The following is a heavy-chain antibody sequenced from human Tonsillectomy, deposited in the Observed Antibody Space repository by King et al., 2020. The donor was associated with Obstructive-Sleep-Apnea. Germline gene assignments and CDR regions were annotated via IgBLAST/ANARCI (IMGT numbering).Heavy chain of an antibody. D-gene: IGHD3-10*01. CDR3: AREGGEHYGAFDI. CDR1: GFTFSSYG. Sequence: VQLVESGGGVVQPERSLRLSCAASGFTFSSYGMHWVRQAPGKGLEWVAVIWYDGSNKYYADSVKGRFTISRDNSKNTLYLQMNSLRAEDTAVYYCAREGGEHYGAFDIWGQGTMVTVSS. J-gene: IGHJ3*02. V-gene: IGHV3-33*01. CDR2: IWYDGSNK.